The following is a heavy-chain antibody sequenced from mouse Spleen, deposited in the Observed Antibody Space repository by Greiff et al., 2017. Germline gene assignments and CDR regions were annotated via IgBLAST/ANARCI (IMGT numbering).Heavy chain of an antibody. V-gene: IGHV5-12*02. CDR3: AADGYYRGDGYAMDY. J-gene: IGHJ4*01. Sequence: EVKLMESGGGLVQPGGSLKLSCATSGFTFSDYYMYWVRQTPEKRLEWVAYISNGGGSTYYPDTVKGRFTISRDNAKNTLYLQMSRLKSEDTAMYYCAADGYYRGDGYAMDYWGQGTSVTVSS. CDR1: GFTFSDYY. CDR2: ISNGGGST. D-gene: IGHD2-3*01.